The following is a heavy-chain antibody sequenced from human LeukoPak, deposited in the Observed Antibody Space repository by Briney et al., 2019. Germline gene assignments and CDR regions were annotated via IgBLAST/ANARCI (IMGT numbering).Heavy chain of an antibody. CDR2: IIPIFGTA. CDR3: ARDRSPYSSGWYYFDY. J-gene: IGHJ4*02. Sequence: SVKVSCKASGGTFSSYAISWVRHAPGQGLEWMGGIIPIFGTANYAQKFQGRVTITTDESTSTAYMELSSLRSEDTAVYYCARDRSPYSSGWYYFDYWGQGTLVTVSS. CDR1: GGTFSSYA. V-gene: IGHV1-69*05. D-gene: IGHD6-19*01.